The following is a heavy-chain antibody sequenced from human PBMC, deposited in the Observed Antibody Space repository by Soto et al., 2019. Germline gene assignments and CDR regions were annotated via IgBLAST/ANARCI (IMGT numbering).Heavy chain of an antibody. CDR3: ARDRPYCSSTSWYHPYAYYYYYMDV. V-gene: IGHV4-31*03. CDR2: IYYSGST. J-gene: IGHJ6*03. Sequence: QVQLQESGPGLVKPSQTLSLTCTVSGGSISSGGYYWSWIRQHPGKGLEWIGYIYYSGSTYYNPSLKSRVTISVDTSKNQFSLKLSSVTAADTAVYYCARDRPYCSSTSWYHPYAYYYYYMDVWGKGTTVTVSS. CDR1: GGSISSGGYY. D-gene: IGHD2-2*01.